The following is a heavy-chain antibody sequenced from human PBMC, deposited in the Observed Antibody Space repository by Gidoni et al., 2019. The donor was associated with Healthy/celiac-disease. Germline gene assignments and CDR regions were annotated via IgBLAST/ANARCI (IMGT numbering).Heavy chain of an antibody. CDR1: GGSISSGDYY. CDR3: ARETQNYYDSKGLDY. Sequence: QVQLQESGPGLVKPSQTLSLTCTVSGGSISSGDYYWSWIRQPPGKGLEWIGYIYYSGSTYYNPSLKSRVTISVDTSKNQFSLKLSSVTAADTAVYYCARETQNYYDSKGLDYWGQGTLVTVSS. D-gene: IGHD3-22*01. CDR2: IYYSGST. J-gene: IGHJ4*02. V-gene: IGHV4-30-4*01.